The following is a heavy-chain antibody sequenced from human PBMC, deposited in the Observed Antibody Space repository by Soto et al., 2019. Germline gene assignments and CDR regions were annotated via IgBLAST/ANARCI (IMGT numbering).Heavy chain of an antibody. CDR1: GFTFTRYS. J-gene: IGHJ3*02. CDR3: AKWGIQLWSYDAFDI. V-gene: IGHV3-21*04. D-gene: IGHD5-18*01. Sequence: GGSLRLSCAASGFTFTRYSMNWVRQAPGKGLEWVSSISSTTNYIYYADSVKGRFTISRDNSKNTLYLQMNSLRAEDTAVYYCAKWGIQLWSYDAFDIWGQGTMVTVSS. CDR2: ISSTTNYI.